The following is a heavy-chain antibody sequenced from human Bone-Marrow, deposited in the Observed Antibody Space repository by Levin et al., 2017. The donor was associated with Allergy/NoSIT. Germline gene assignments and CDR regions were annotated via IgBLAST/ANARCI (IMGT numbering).Heavy chain of an antibody. CDR1: GFTFSSYA. CDR3: AKGSDFWSGYRTYYFDY. Sequence: GESLKISCAASGFTFSSYAMSWVRQAPGKGLEWVSAVSGSGGSTYYADSVKGRFTISRDNSKNTLYLRMNSLRAEDTAVYYCAKGSDFWSGYRTYYFDYWGQGALVTVSS. D-gene: IGHD3-3*01. CDR2: VSGSGGST. V-gene: IGHV3-23*01. J-gene: IGHJ4*02.